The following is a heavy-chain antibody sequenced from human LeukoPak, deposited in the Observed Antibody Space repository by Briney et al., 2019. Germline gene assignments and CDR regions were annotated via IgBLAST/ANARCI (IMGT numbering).Heavy chain of an antibody. CDR1: GYSFTSYW. D-gene: IGHD3-22*01. Sequence: GESLKISSQGSGYSFTSYWIGLVRQMPEKGLEWMGIIYPGDSDTRLRPSCQGQVTISADRSISTAYRQWSSLKASDTAMYYCARAYYYDSSGPPGPWGQGTLVTVSS. J-gene: IGHJ5*02. CDR3: ARAYYYDSSGPPGP. CDR2: IYPGDSDT. V-gene: IGHV5-51*01.